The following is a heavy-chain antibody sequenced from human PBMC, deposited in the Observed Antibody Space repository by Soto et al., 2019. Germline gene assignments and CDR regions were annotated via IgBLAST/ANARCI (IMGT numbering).Heavy chain of an antibody. D-gene: IGHD5-18*01. Sequence: SETLSLTCTVSGGSISSHYWSWIRQSPGKGMEWIGNIDYSGSTNYNPSLKSRVTISVDTSKKQFSLKLRSVTGADTAVYYCASVRTYGYCYCGYWGQGTLVTVS. CDR1: GGSISSHY. CDR2: IDYSGST. V-gene: IGHV4-59*11. J-gene: IGHJ4*02. CDR3: ASVRTYGYCYCGY.